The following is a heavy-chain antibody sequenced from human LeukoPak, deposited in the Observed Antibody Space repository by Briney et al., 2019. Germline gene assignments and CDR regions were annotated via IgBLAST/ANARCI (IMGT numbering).Heavy chain of an antibody. J-gene: IGHJ6*03. CDR1: GGSISSYY. CDR2: IYYSGST. V-gene: IGHV4-59*01. Sequence: SETLSLTCTVSGGSISSYYWSWIRQPPGKGLEWIGYIYYSGSTNYSPSLKSRVTISVDTSKDQFSLKLSSVTAADTAVYYCAREWSSYMDVWDKGTTVTVSS. D-gene: IGHD2-8*01. CDR3: AREWSSYMDV.